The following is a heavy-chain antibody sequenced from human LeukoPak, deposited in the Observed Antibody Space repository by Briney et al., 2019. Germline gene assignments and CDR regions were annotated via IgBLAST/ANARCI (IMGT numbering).Heavy chain of an antibody. CDR3: AKDGLWNPGIAAAGTRRGYFDY. CDR1: AITFSSYS. CDR2: ISSFSGTI. Sequence: GGSLRLSCVASAITFSSYSMNWVRQAPGKGLEWVSYISSFSGTINYADSVKGRFTISRDNSKNTLYLQMNSLRAEDTAVYYCAKDGLWNPGIAAAGTRRGYFDYWGQGTLVTVSS. J-gene: IGHJ4*02. V-gene: IGHV3-48*01. D-gene: IGHD6-13*01.